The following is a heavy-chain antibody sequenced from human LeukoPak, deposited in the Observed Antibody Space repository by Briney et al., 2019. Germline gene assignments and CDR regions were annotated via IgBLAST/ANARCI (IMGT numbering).Heavy chain of an antibody. D-gene: IGHD3-10*01. Sequence: GASVKVSCKASGYTFTSYGISWVRQAPGQGLEWMGWISAYNGNTNYAQKLQGRVTTTTDTSTSTAYMELRSLRSDDTAVYYCAREEGPYGSGSYYRYYYYGMDVWGQGTTVTVSS. J-gene: IGHJ6*02. CDR3: AREEGPYGSGSYYRYYYYGMDV. V-gene: IGHV1-18*01. CDR2: ISAYNGNT. CDR1: GYTFTSYG.